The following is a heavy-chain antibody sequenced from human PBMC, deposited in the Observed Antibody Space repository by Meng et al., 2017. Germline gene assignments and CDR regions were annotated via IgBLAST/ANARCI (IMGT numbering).Heavy chain of an antibody. J-gene: IGHJ3*02. CDR1: DFTVSNNF. D-gene: IGHD4-23*01. CDR3: ARESMAPGLATVVTPSDAFDI. CDR2: VYRDGRT. Sequence: GGSLRLSCAVSDFTVSNNFMGWVRQAPGKGLEWVSVVYRDGRTDYPDSVKGRFTISRDNSKETLYLQMSSLRAEDTAVYYCARESMAPGLATVVTPSDAFDIWGQGKKV. V-gene: IGHV3-53*01.